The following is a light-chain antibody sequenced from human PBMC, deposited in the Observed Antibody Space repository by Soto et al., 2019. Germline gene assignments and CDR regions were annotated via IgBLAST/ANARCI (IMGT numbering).Light chain of an antibody. J-gene: IGLJ1*01. CDR1: SSNIGSNY. V-gene: IGLV1-47*01. CDR3: CSYAGSYTWV. CDR2: RND. Sequence: QSVLTQPPSASGTPGQRVTISCSGSSSNIGSNYVYWYHQLPGTAPKLLIYRNDQRPSGVPDRFSGSKSGTSASLAISGLHAEDEADYYCCSYAGSYTWVFGTGTKLTVL.